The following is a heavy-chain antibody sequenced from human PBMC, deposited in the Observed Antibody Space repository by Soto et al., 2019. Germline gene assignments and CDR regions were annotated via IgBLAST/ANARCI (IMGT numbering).Heavy chain of an antibody. V-gene: IGHV3-74*01. Sequence: EVQLVESGGGLVQPGGSLRLSCAAPGFTFSSYWMHWVRQAPGKGLVWVSHINIDGSTTNYAGSVKGRFTISRDNAKNTLYLQMNSLRDEDTAVYYCARGGRGSDYWGQGTLVTVSS. J-gene: IGHJ4*02. CDR1: GFTFSSYW. CDR2: INIDGSTT. CDR3: ARGGRGSDY. D-gene: IGHD3-10*01.